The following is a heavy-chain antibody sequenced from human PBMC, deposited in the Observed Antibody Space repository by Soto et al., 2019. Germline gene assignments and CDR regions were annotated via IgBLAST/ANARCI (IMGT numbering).Heavy chain of an antibody. Sequence: QVQLVESGGGVVQPGRSLRLSCAASGFTFSSYAMHWVRQAPGKGLEWVAVISYDGSNKYYADSVKGRFTISRDNSKNTLYLQMNSLRAEDTVVYYCARDGRLKRAVAGTGAFDIWGQGTMVTVSS. V-gene: IGHV3-30-3*01. CDR3: ARDGRLKRAVAGTGAFDI. CDR2: ISYDGSNK. J-gene: IGHJ3*02. D-gene: IGHD6-19*01. CDR1: GFTFSSYA.